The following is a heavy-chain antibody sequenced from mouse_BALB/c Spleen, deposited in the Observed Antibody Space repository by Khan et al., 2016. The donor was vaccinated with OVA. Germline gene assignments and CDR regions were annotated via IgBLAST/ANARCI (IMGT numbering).Heavy chain of an antibody. CDR1: GFSLSRYN. D-gene: IGHD2-14*01. CDR2: IWGGGGT. CDR3: ARAYYRSDGYYAMDY. V-gene: IGHV2-6-4*01. Sequence: VHLVESGPGLVAPSQSLSITCTVSGFSLSRYNIHWVRQPPGKGLEWLGMIWGGGGTDYNSTLKSRLSISKDNSKSQVFLKMNSLQTDDSAMYYCARAYYRSDGYYAMDYWGQGTSVTVSS. J-gene: IGHJ4*01.